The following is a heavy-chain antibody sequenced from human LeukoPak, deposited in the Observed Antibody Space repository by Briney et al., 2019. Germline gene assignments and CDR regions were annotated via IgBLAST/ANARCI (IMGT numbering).Heavy chain of an antibody. J-gene: IGHJ4*02. CDR3: ARRGSYYYDSSGYFDY. V-gene: IGHV5-51*01. CDR1: GYSFTSYW. CDR2: IYPGDSDT. D-gene: IGHD3-22*01. Sequence: GESLKISCKGSGYSFTSYWIGWVRQMPGKGLEWMGIIYPGDSDTRYSPSFQGQATISADKSISTAYLQWSSLKASDTAMYYCARRGSYYYDSSGYFDYWGQGTLVTVSS.